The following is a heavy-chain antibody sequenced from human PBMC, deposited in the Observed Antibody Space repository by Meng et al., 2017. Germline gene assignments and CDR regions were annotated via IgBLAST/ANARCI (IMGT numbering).Heavy chain of an antibody. J-gene: IGHJ4*02. CDR3: ARHYDGSGYLAH. D-gene: IGHD3-22*01. Sequence: QVQLQESGPGLVKPSVTLSLTCAVSGDSISGSNWWSWVRQPPGKGLEWIGEIYHTGTTGYNPSLKSRATISIDTSKNHFSLKLSSVTAADTAVYYCARHYDGSGYLAHWGLGTLVTVSS. CDR2: IYHTGTT. V-gene: IGHV4-4*02. CDR1: GDSISGSNW.